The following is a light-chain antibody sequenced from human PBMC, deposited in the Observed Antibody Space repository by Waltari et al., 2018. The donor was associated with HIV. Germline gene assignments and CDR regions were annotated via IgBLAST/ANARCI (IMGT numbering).Light chain of an antibody. J-gene: IGKJ4*01. CDR1: QSVSSN. Sequence: EIVMTQSPATLSVSPGERATLSCSASQSVSSNLAWYQQKPGQAPRLLIYGASTRATGIPARFSGSGSGTEFTLTISSLQSEDFAVYYCQQYNNWLRTFGGGTKVEIK. V-gene: IGKV3-15*01. CDR2: GAS. CDR3: QQYNNWLRT.